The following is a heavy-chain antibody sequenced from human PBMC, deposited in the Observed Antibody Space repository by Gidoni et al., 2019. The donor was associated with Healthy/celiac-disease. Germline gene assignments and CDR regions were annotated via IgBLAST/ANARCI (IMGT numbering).Heavy chain of an antibody. J-gene: IGHJ4*02. CDR2: IIPICDTA. CDR1: GGTFISYA. Sequence: QVQLVQSGAEVKKPGSSVKVSCKASGGTFISYAISWGRQAPGHGLEWMGGIIPICDTANYAQKVQGRVTISADESTSTAYMELSSLRSEDTAVYYCALYSGYSSGWYVIDYWGQGTLVTVSS. V-gene: IGHV1-69*01. CDR3: ALYSGYSSGWYVIDY. D-gene: IGHD6-19*01.